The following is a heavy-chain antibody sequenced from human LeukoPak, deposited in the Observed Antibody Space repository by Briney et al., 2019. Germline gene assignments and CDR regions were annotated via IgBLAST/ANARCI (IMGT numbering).Heavy chain of an antibody. Sequence: SETLSLTCTVSGGSISSSSYYWGWIRQPPGKGLEWIGSIYYSGSTYYNPSLKSRVTISVDTSKNQFSLKLSSVTAADTAVYYCARQGSSSWYDLGAFGIWGQGTMVTVSS. D-gene: IGHD6-13*01. V-gene: IGHV4-39*01. CDR2: IYYSGST. CDR3: ARQGSSSWYDLGAFGI. CDR1: GGSISSSSYY. J-gene: IGHJ3*02.